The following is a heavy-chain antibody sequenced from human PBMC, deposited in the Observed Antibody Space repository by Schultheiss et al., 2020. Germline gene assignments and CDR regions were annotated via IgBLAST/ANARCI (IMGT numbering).Heavy chain of an antibody. V-gene: IGHV1-2*02. CDR1: GYTFTGYY. J-gene: IGHJ5*02. Sequence: ASVKVSCKASGYTFTGYYMHWVRQAPGQGLEWMGWINPNTGDTNYPQKFQGRVTMTSDTSLSTAYMELRGLISDDTALYFCARDPGSPNYFDPWGQGTLVTVSS. D-gene: IGHD1-1*01. CDR2: INPNTGDT. CDR3: ARDPGSPNYFDP.